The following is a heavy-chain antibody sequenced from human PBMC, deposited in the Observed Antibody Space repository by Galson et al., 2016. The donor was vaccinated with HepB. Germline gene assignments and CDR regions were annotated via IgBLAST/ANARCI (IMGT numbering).Heavy chain of an antibody. CDR3: ARAPPLPATVGGYDS. V-gene: IGHV3-74*01. D-gene: IGHD2-2*01. Sequence: SLRLSCAASGFIISDHYMDWVRQAPGKGPVWVSRVSTDGRSTNYADSVKGRFTISRDNAKNTLYLEMNSLRAEDTAVYYCARAPPLPATVGGYDSWGQGILVTVSS. J-gene: IGHJ4*02. CDR2: VSTDGRST. CDR1: GFIISDHY.